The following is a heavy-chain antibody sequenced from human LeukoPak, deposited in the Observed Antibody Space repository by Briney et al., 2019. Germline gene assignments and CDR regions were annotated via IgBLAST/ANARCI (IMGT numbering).Heavy chain of an antibody. CDR2: ISGSGGST. J-gene: IGHJ4*02. D-gene: IGHD3-9*01. CDR3: AKGLLRYFDWLHF. CDR1: GFTFTSYA. V-gene: IGHV3-23*01. Sequence: GGSLRLSSAASGFTFTSYATSGGSETPGRGVERGSAISGSGGSTYYADSVKGRFTISRDNSKNTLYLQMNSLRAEDTAVYYCAKGLLRYFDWLHFWGQGTLVTVSS.